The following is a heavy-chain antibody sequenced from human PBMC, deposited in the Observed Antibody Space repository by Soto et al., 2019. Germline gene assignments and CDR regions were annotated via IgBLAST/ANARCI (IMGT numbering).Heavy chain of an antibody. Sequence: QVQLVESGGGVVQPGRSLRLSCAASGFTFSSYGMHWVRQAPGKGLEWVAVIWYDGSNKYYADSVKGRFTISRDNSKNTLYLQMNSLRAEDTAVYYCAGDIQWWGGDYWGQGTLVTVSS. V-gene: IGHV3-33*01. CDR2: IWYDGSNK. D-gene: IGHD2-15*01. J-gene: IGHJ4*02. CDR1: GFTFSSYG. CDR3: AGDIQWWGGDY.